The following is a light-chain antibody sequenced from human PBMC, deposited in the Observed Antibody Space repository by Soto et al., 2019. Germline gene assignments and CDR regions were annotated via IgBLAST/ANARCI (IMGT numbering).Light chain of an antibody. J-gene: IGKJ1*01. CDR1: QSISSW. Sequence: DIQMTQSPSTLSASVGDRVTITCRASQSISSWLAWYQQKPGKAPKLLIYKASSLESGVPSRFSGSGSGTKFILTISSLQPDDVATYYCQQYSGYSRTFGQGTKVDIK. CDR3: QQYSGYSRT. CDR2: KAS. V-gene: IGKV1-5*03.